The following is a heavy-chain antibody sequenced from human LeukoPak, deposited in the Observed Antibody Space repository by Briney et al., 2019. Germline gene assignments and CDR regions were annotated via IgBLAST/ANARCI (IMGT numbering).Heavy chain of an antibody. J-gene: IGHJ3*02. V-gene: IGHV3-30*04. CDR2: ISYDGSNK. D-gene: IGHD3-22*01. CDR1: GFTFSSYA. CDR3: ARGPYYYDSSGYYYQFGAFDI. Sequence: RPGGSLRLSCAASGFTFSSYAMHWVRQAPGKGLEWVAVISYDGSNKYYADSVKGRFTISRDNSKNTLYLQMNSLRAEDTAVHYCARGPYYYDSSGYYYQFGAFDIWGQGTMVTVSS.